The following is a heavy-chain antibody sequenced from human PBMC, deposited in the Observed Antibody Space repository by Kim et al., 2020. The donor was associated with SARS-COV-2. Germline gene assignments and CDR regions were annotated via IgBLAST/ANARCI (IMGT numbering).Heavy chain of an antibody. J-gene: IGHJ4*02. V-gene: IGHV3-15*01. Sequence: GGSLRLSCAASGFTFSNAWMSWVRQAPGKGLEWVGRIKSKTDGGTTDYAAPVKGRFTISRDDSKNPLYLQMNSLKTEDTAVYYCTTELIGLLWFGELNDYWGQGALVTVSS. CDR1: GFTFSNAW. CDR3: TTELIGLLWFGELNDY. D-gene: IGHD3-10*01. CDR2: IKSKTDGGTT.